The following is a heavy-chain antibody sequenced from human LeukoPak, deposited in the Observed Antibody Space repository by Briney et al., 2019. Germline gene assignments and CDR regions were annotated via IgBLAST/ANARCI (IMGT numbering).Heavy chain of an antibody. J-gene: IGHJ3*02. D-gene: IGHD3-10*01. Sequence: SETLSLTCTVSGYSISSGYYWGWIRQPPGKGLEWVGSIYHSGSTYYNPSLKSRVAISVDTSKNQFSLKLSSVTAADTAVYYCARDSVSSSRGAFDIWGQGTMVTVSS. CDR1: GYSISSGYY. CDR2: IYHSGST. CDR3: ARDSVSSSRGAFDI. V-gene: IGHV4-38-2*02.